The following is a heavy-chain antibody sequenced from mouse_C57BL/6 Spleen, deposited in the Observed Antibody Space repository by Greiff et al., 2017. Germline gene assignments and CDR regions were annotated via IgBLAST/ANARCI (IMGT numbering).Heavy chain of an antibody. CDR3: ARRIDGYYAMDY. V-gene: IGHV1-54*01. CDR2: INPGSGGT. D-gene: IGHD2-3*01. Sequence: VQLKQSGAELVRPGTSVKLSCKASGYAFTNYLIEWVKQRPGQGLEWIGVINPGSGGTNYNEKFKGKATLTADKSSSTAYMKLSSLKSADSAVDFGARRIDGYYAMDYWGQRTSVTV. CDR1: GYAFTNYL. J-gene: IGHJ4*01.